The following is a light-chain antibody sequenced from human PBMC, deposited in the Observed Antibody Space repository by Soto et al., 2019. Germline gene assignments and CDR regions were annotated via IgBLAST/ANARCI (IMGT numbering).Light chain of an antibody. J-gene: IGKJ1*01. V-gene: IGKV2-28*01. CDR1: QSLLHSDEYDY. CDR3: QQYNSYWT. Sequence: EIVMTQSPFSLRVAPGEPASISCRSSQSLLHSDEYDYLDWYVQKPGQSPQLLIYLGSHRASGVPDRFSGGGSGTHFTLEISRVEADDFATYYCQQYNSYWTFGQGTKVDIK. CDR2: LGS.